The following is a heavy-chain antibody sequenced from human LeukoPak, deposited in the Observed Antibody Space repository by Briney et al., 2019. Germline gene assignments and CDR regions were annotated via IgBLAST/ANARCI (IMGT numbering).Heavy chain of an antibody. D-gene: IGHD6-13*01. CDR2: INHSGST. CDR3: ARGSSSWYSAAWFDP. Sequence: SQTLSLTCTVSGGSISSGGYYWSWIRQPPGKGLEWIGEINHSGSTNYNPSLKSRVTISVDTSKNQFSLKLSSVTAADTAVYYCARGSSSWYSAAWFDPWGQGTLVTVSS. J-gene: IGHJ5*02. V-gene: IGHV4-30-2*01. CDR1: GGSISSGGYY.